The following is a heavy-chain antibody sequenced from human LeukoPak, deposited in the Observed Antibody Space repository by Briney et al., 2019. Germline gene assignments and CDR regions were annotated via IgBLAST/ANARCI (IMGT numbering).Heavy chain of an antibody. CDR2: ISGSGGST. CDR1: GFRFSSYA. D-gene: IGHD3-3*01. V-gene: IGHV3-23*01. CDR3: VKGGQNYDFWRFDY. J-gene: IGHJ4*02. Sequence: GGSLRLSCGASGFRFSSYAMSWVRQAPGKGLEWVSSISGSGGSTYYTDSVNGRFAISRDNSKSTLYLQMNSLGTDDTALYYCVKGGQNYDFWRFDYWGQGTLVTASS.